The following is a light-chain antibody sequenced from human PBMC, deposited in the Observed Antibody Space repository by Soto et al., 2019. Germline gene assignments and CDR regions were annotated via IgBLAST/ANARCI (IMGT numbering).Light chain of an antibody. J-gene: IGKJ2*01. CDR3: QQYNNWPPAYT. Sequence: EIVLTQSPATLSVSPGERATLSCRASQRISNKLAWYQQKPGQAPRLLIYDSNTRATGIPARFSRSGSETDFTLTISSLQSADFVVDYCQQYNNWPPAYTFGQGTKLDFK. CDR2: DSN. V-gene: IGKV3D-15*01. CDR1: QRISNK.